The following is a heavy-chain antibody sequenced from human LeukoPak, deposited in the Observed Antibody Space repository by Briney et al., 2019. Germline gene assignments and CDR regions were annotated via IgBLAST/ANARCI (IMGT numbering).Heavy chain of an antibody. D-gene: IGHD3-22*01. V-gene: IGHV3-53*01. Sequence: GGSLRLSCAASGFTFSTYAMNWVRQAPGKGLEWVSVIYSGGSTYYADSVKGRFTISRDNSKNTLYLQMNSLRAEDTAVYYCATEDGQYDRSGYFDYWGQGTLVTVSS. J-gene: IGHJ4*02. CDR1: GFTFSTYA. CDR2: IYSGGST. CDR3: ATEDGQYDRSGYFDY.